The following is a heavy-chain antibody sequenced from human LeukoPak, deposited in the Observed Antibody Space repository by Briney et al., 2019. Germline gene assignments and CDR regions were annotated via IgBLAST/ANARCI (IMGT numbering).Heavy chain of an antibody. J-gene: IGHJ6*04. CDR2: IYHSGST. D-gene: IGHD2-2*01. V-gene: IGHV4-38-2*02. CDR3: ARDRVVVVPGTMDV. Sequence: SSETQSLTCTVSGYSISSGYYWGWIRQPPGKGLEWIGSIYHSGSTYYNPSLKSRVTISVDTSKNQFSLKLSSVTAADTAVYYCARDRVVVVPGTMDVWGKGTTVTVSS. CDR1: GYSISSGYY.